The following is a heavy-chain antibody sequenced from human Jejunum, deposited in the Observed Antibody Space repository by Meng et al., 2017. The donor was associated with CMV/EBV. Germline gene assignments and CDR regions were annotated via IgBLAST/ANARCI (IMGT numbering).Heavy chain of an antibody. CDR3: ARDRNWIFDY. CDR2: ISHDGPIT. CDR1: EFTFGSGV. V-gene: IGHV3-74*03. D-gene: IGHD1-1*01. J-gene: IGHJ4*02. Sequence: CAASEFTFGSGVVHWVRQAPGKGLVWVARISHDGPITTYVDSVKGRFTISRDNARNTLYLQMNSLRAEDTAVYYCARDRNWIFDYWGRGTLVTVSS.